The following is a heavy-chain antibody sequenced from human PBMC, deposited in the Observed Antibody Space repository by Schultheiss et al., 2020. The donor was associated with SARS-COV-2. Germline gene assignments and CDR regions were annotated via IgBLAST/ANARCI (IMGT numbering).Heavy chain of an antibody. CDR2: TYPDDSDT. D-gene: IGHD6-19*01. CDR1: GYTFTTYW. J-gene: IGHJ4*02. Sequence: GGSLRLSCEVSGYTFTTYWIGWVRQMPGKGLEWMGITYPDDSDTRYSPSFQGHVTISADKSISTAFLQWSSLKASDTATYYCARLGAGSGWTDFDYWGQGTLVTVSS. V-gene: IGHV5-51*01. CDR3: ARLGAGSGWTDFDY.